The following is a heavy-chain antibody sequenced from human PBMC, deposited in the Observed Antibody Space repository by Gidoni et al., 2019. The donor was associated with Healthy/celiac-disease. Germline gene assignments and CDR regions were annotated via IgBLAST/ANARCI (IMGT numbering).Heavy chain of an antibody. V-gene: IGHV4-39*01. Sequence: QLQLQESGPGLVKPSETLSLTCTVSGASISSSSYYWGWIRQPPGKGLEWIGSIYYSGSTYYNPSLKSRVTISVDTSKNQFSLKLSSVTAADTAVYYCARQVVVVVAATPFDYWGQGTLVTVSS. J-gene: IGHJ4*02. CDR2: IYYSGST. CDR1: GASISSSSYY. D-gene: IGHD2-15*01. CDR3: ARQVVVVVAATPFDY.